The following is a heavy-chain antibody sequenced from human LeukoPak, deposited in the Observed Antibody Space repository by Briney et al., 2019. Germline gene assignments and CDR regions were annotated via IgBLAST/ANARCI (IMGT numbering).Heavy chain of an antibody. CDR1: GGSISSYY. Sequence: SETLSLTCTVSGGSISSYYWSWIRQPAGKGLEWIGRIYTSGSTNYNPSPKSRVTMSVDTSKNQFSLKLSSVTAADTAVYYCARESYDYVWGSYRRFDYWGQGTLVTVSS. D-gene: IGHD3-16*02. CDR2: IYTSGST. CDR3: ARESYDYVWGSYRRFDY. V-gene: IGHV4-4*07. J-gene: IGHJ4*02.